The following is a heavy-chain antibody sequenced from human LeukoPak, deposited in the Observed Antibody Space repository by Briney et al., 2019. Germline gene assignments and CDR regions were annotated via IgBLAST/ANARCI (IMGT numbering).Heavy chain of an antibody. CDR1: GYAFASYG. D-gene: IGHD2-8*01. J-gene: IGHJ5*02. Sequence: EASVKVSCKASGYAFASYGVTWVRQAPGQGPEWMAWISVYSGNTEYAQKFQARVTLTADTSTSTVYMELRSLRSDDTAVYYCARDGWSLGPWGQGTLVTVSS. V-gene: IGHV1-18*01. CDR2: ISVYSGNT. CDR3: ARDGWSLGP.